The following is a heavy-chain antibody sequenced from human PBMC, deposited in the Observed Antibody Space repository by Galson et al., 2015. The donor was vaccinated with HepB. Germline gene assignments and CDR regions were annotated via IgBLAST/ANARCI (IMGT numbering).Heavy chain of an antibody. CDR1: GYTFGSYS. CDR3: ARGRGGGRFEAFDL. Sequence: SVKVSCKASGYTFGSYSMHWVRQAPGQGLEWMGWINAHNGVANYAQNFQGRVTMTRDTSISTAYMELSSLRFEETSVYYCARGRGGGRFEAFDLWGQGTMVTVSS. D-gene: IGHD2-15*01. J-gene: IGHJ3*01. V-gene: IGHV1-2*02. CDR2: INAHNGVA.